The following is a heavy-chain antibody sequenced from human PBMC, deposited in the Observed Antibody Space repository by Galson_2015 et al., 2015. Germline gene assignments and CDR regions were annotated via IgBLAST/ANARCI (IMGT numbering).Heavy chain of an antibody. CDR3: VRAPGGNYSY. D-gene: IGHD1-26*01. CDR2: INQDGSQK. Sequence: SLRLSCAASGFTFSSFWMHWVRQAPGKGLEWVANINQDGSQKYFVDSVKGRFTISRDNAKNSLFLQMSSLRAEDTAVYYCVRAPGGNYSYWGQGILVTVSS. V-gene: IGHV3-7*03. CDR1: GFTFSSFW. J-gene: IGHJ4*02.